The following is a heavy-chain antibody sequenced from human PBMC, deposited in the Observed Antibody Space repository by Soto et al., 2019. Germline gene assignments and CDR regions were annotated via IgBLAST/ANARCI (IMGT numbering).Heavy chain of an antibody. V-gene: IGHV3-64*01. CDR2: ISSNGGST. J-gene: IGHJ5*02. CDR1: GFTFSRYI. CDR3: ALNWNYLS. Sequence: GGSLRLSCAASGFTFSRYIMYWVRQAPGKGLEYVSAISSNGGSTSYANSVKGRFTISRDNSKNTLYLQMGNLRTEDMAVYYCALNWNYLSWGQGTLVTVSS. D-gene: IGHD1-7*01.